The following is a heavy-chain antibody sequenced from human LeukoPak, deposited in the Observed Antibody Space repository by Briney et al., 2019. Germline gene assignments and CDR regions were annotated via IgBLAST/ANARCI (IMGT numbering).Heavy chain of an antibody. CDR3: ARDCYATGSHGD. V-gene: IGHV3-7*04. J-gene: IGHJ4*02. CDR1: GFTFGSHW. D-gene: IGHD3-10*01. Sequence: PGGSLRLSCAASGFTFGSHWMTWVRQAPGKGLEWVANIKQDGSDKYYVDSVRGRFTISRDNAKNLLFLQMNSLRVEDTAVYYCARDCYATGSHGDWGQGTLVTVSS. CDR2: IKQDGSDK.